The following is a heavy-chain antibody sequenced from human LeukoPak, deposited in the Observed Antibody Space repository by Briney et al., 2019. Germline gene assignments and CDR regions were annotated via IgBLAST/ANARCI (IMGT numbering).Heavy chain of an antibody. V-gene: IGHV3-15*01. CDR2: IKSKTDDGTT. CDR3: TTNIAVVPAATHDNWFDP. CDR1: GFTFSNAW. J-gene: IGHJ5*02. D-gene: IGHD2-2*01. Sequence: PGGSLRLSCAASGFTFSNAWMSWVRQAPGKGLEWVGRIKSKTDDGTTDYAAPVKGRFTISRDDSKNTLYLQMNSLKTEDTAVYYCTTNIAVVPAATHDNWFDPWGQGTLVTVSS.